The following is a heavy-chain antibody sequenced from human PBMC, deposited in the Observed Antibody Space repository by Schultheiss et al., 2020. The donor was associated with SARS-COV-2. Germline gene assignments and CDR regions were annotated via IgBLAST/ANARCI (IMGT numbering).Heavy chain of an antibody. CDR2: ISWNSGSI. CDR3: AKSYSSNWYGAFDY. CDR1: GFTFDDYA. D-gene: IGHD6-13*01. J-gene: IGHJ4*02. Sequence: GGSLRLSCAASGFTFDDYAMHWVRQAPGKGLEWVSGISWNSGSIAYADSVKGRFTISRDKAENALYLQMNNLRAEDTALYFCAKSYSSNWYGAFDYWGQGTLVTVSS. V-gene: IGHV3-9*01.